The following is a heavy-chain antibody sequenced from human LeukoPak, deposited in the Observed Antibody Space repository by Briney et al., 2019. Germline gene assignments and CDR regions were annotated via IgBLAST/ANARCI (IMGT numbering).Heavy chain of an antibody. V-gene: IGHV4-59*01. Sequence: SETLSLTCTVSGGSINSYYWSWIRHPPGKGLECIGHIYYTGSTYYKPSLESRVTISVDTAKNQISLNLSSVTAADTAVYYCARYEEFSTGYSASSPRHYFDHWGQGTLVTVSS. CDR2: IYYTGST. CDR3: ARYEEFSTGYSASSPRHYFDH. J-gene: IGHJ4*02. CDR1: GGSINSYY. D-gene: IGHD3/OR15-3a*01.